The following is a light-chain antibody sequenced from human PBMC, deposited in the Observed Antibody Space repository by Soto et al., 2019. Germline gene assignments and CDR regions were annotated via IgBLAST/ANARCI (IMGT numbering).Light chain of an antibody. V-gene: IGKV3-15*01. J-gene: IGKJ1*01. Sequence: EIVMTQSPATLSVSPGERATLSCRASQSVSSNLAWYQQKPGQAPRPLIYGASTRATGIPARFSGSGSGTEFTLTISSLQSEDFATYYCQPYNSYWTLGPGTKVDIK. CDR3: QPYNSYWT. CDR2: GAS. CDR1: QSVSSN.